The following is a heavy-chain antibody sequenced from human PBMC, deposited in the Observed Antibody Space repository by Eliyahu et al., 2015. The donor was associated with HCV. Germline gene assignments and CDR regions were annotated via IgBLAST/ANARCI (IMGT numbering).Heavy chain of an antibody. V-gene: IGHV1-18*01. CDR1: GYTFTSYG. CDR2: ISAYNGNT. D-gene: IGHD5-12*01. J-gene: IGHJ5*02. Sequence: QVQLVQSGAEVKKPGASVKVSCKASGYTFTSYGISWVRQAPGQGLEWMGWISAYNGNTNYAQKLQGRVTMTTDTSTSTAYMELRSLRSDDTAVYYCARDLSGGYDYGSGWFDPWGQGTLVTVSS. CDR3: ARDLSGGYDYGSGWFDP.